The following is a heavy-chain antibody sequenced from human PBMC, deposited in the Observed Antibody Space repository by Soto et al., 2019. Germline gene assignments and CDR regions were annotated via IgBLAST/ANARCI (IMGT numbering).Heavy chain of an antibody. D-gene: IGHD2-21*01. Sequence: EVQLLESGGGLVQPGGSLRLSCAASGFTFSRYAMSWVRQAPGKGLEWVPAISGSGGSTYYADSVKGRFTISSDKSKNTLYLQMNSLRAEDTAVYYCANKEGYFAGYWGQGTLVTVSS. V-gene: IGHV3-23*01. CDR3: ANKEGYFAGY. CDR1: GFTFSRYA. CDR2: ISGSGGST. J-gene: IGHJ4*02.